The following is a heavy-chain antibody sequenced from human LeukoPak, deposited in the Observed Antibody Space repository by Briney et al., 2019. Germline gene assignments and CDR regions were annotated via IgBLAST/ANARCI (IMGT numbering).Heavy chain of an antibody. CDR3: ARASVIRGVTSDY. Sequence: GGSLRLSCAASGFTFNTYWMHWVRQAPGKGLVWVSRINNDGSNTSYADSVKGRFTISRDNAKNTLYQQMDSLRAEDTAVYYCARASVIRGVTSDYWGQGTLVTVSS. D-gene: IGHD3-10*01. V-gene: IGHV3-74*01. CDR2: INNDGSNT. CDR1: GFTFNTYW. J-gene: IGHJ4*02.